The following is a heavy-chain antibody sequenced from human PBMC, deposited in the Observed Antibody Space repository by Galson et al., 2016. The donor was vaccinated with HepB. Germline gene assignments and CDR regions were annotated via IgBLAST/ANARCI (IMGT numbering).Heavy chain of an antibody. J-gene: IGHJ3*02. Sequence: SLRLSCAASGFTVSTYYMNWVRQAPGKGLEWVANIKQDGSEKYYVDSVKGRFTISRDNAQNSLYLQMNNLRAEDAAVYYCARELATDAFDIWGQGTMVTVSS. V-gene: IGHV3-7*03. CDR3: ARELATDAFDI. CDR2: IKQDGSEK. D-gene: IGHD5-12*01. CDR1: GFTVSTYY.